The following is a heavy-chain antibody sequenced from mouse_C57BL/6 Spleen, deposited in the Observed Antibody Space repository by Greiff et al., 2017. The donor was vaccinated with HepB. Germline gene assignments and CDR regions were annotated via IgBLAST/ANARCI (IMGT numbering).Heavy chain of an antibody. Sequence: VKLMESGAELVRPGASVTLSCKASGYTFTDYEMHWVKQTPVHGLEWIGAIDPETGGTAYNQKFKGKAILTADKSSSTAYIELRSLTSEDSAVYYCTRRVYDSYYGDAMDYWGQGTSVTVSS. CDR2: IDPETGGT. D-gene: IGHD2-3*01. CDR1: GYTFTDYE. V-gene: IGHV1-15*01. CDR3: TRRVYDSYYGDAMDY. J-gene: IGHJ4*01.